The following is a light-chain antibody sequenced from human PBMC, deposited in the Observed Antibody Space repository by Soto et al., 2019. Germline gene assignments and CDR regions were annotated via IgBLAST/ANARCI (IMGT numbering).Light chain of an antibody. CDR1: SGHSSYA. CDR2: LNSDGSH. CDR3: QTWVTGIQV. J-gene: IGLJ2*01. Sequence: QLVLTQSPSASASLGASVKLTCTLTSGHSSYAIAWHQQRPEKGPRYLMKLNSDGSHSTGDGIPDRFSGSSSGAERYLTISSLQSGDEADYYCQTWVTGIQVFGGGTKVTVL. V-gene: IGLV4-69*01.